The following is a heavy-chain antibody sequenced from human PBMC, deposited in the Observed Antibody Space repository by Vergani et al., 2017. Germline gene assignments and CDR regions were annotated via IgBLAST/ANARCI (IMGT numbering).Heavy chain of an antibody. J-gene: IGHJ6*02. CDR1: GGTFSSYT. Sequence: QVQLVQSGAEVKKPGSSVKVSCKASGGTFSSYTISWVRQAPGQGLEWMGRIIPILGIANYAQKFQGRVTITADKSTSTAYMELSSLRSEDTAVYYCAREGGLDYDYVWGSYRHLDWLDVWGQGTTVTVSS. V-gene: IGHV1-69*08. D-gene: IGHD3-16*02. CDR2: IIPILGIA. CDR3: AREGGLDYDYVWGSYRHLDWLDV.